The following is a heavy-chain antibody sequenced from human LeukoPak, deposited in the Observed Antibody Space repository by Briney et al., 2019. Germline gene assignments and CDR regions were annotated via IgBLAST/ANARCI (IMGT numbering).Heavy chain of an antibody. D-gene: IGHD6-13*01. V-gene: IGHV1-69*01. Sequence: SVKVSCKASGGTFSSYAISWVRQAPGQGLVWMGGIIPIFGTANYAQKFQGRVTTTADESTSTAYMELSSLRSEDTAVYYCARSAGAQPNPYDYWGQGTLVTVSS. J-gene: IGHJ4*02. CDR2: IIPIFGTA. CDR1: GGTFSSYA. CDR3: ARSAGAQPNPYDY.